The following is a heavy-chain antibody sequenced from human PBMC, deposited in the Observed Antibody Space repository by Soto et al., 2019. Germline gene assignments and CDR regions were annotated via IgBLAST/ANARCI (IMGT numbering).Heavy chain of an antibody. CDR3: ARDWIPVEGYCSGGSCYYAFDI. D-gene: IGHD2-15*01. Sequence: RASVKVSCKASGGTFSSYAISWVRQAPGQGLEWMGGIIPIFGTANYAQKFQGRVTITADESTSTAYMELSSLRSEDTSVYYCARDWIPVEGYCSGGSCYYAFDIWGQGTMVTVSS. J-gene: IGHJ3*02. CDR2: IIPIFGTA. V-gene: IGHV1-69*13. CDR1: GGTFSSYA.